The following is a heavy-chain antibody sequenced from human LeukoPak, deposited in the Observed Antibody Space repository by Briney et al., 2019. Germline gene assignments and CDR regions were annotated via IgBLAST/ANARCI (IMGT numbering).Heavy chain of an antibody. CDR3: ARDERLLSFLK. CDR2: VSPPGGGT. Sequence: GGSLRLSCAASGFTFSNHGMNWVRQAPGKGLEWLSGVSPPGGGTYYADSVKGRFTISRDNSKNTLYLQMNSLRAEDTAIYYCARDERLLSFLKWGQGTLVTVSS. CDR1: GFTFSNHG. V-gene: IGHV3-23*01. D-gene: IGHD3-3*01. J-gene: IGHJ4*02.